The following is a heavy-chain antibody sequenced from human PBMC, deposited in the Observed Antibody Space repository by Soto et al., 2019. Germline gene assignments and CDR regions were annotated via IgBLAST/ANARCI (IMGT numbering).Heavy chain of an antibody. CDR3: ARDLEFRDGNISHLDY. V-gene: IGHV1-69*01. D-gene: IGHD3-10*01. J-gene: IGHJ4*02. Sequence: QVQLVQSGAEVKKPGSSVKVSCKASGGTFSSHVFNWVRQAPVQGLEWMGGIMPIMGTANYAQKFQGRVKITADESTSTAYMELSSLRSEDTAVYYCARDLEFRDGNISHLDYWGQGTLVTVSS. CDR2: IMPIMGTA. CDR1: GGTFSSHV.